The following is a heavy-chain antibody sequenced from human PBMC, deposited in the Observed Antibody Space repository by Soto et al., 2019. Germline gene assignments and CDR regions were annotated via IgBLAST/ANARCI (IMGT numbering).Heavy chain of an antibody. CDR3: SRFIMVGGWFDPNYYHGMDV. D-gene: IGHD6-19*01. J-gene: IGHJ6*02. V-gene: IGHV1-18*01. CDR1: GYTFSHYG. Sequence: QVQLVQSGAEVKKPGASVTVSCKTSGYTFSHYGINWVRQAPGQGLEWMGWISGYNGNTNYAQTVQGRVTMTTDTSTGTVYMELRSLTSDDTAIYYCSRFIMVGGWFDPNYYHGMDVWGQGTTVTVSS. CDR2: ISGYNGNT.